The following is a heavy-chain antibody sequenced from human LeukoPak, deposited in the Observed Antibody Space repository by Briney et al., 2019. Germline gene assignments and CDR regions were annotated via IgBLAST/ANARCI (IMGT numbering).Heavy chain of an antibody. CDR1: GYTFTSYG. V-gene: IGHV1-18*01. D-gene: IGHD2-15*01. Sequence: ASVKVSCKASGYTFTSYGISWVRQAPGQGLEWMGWISAYNGNTNYAQKLQGRVTMTTDTSTSTAYMELRSLRSDDTAVYYCARDPIVVVVAANNDAFDIWGRGTMVTVSS. CDR3: ARDPIVVVVAANNDAFDI. CDR2: ISAYNGNT. J-gene: IGHJ3*02.